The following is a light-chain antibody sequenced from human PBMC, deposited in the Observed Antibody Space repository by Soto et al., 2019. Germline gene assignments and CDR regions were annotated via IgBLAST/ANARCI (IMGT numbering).Light chain of an antibody. J-gene: IGKJ3*01. Sequence: EIVLTQSPATLSVSPGARATLSCRASQSVYSNLAWYQQRPGQSPRLLIYAASTRATGIPARFSGSGSGTEFSLTISSLQSEYFAVYYCQQYNNWPLFTFGPGTKVDIK. CDR2: AAS. V-gene: IGKV3-15*01. CDR1: QSVYSN. CDR3: QQYNNWPLFT.